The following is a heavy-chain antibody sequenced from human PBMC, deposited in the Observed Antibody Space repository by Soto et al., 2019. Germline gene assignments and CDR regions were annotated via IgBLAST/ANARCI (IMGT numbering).Heavy chain of an antibody. CDR2: IDPRDSYT. CDR3: ARTHSGYDGYIPLVTLDY. D-gene: IGHD5-12*01. CDR1: GYTFTDYW. Sequence: GESLKISCKVSGYTFTDYWISWVRQMPGKGLEWMGRIDPRDSYTNYSPSFQGRVTISVDKSINTAYLQWSSLTASDTAMYHCARTHSGYDGYIPLVTLDYWGQGALVTVSS. V-gene: IGHV5-10-1*01. J-gene: IGHJ4*02.